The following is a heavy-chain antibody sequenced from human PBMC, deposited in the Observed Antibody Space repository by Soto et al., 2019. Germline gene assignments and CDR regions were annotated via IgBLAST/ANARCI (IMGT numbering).Heavy chain of an antibody. Sequence: QVQLVQSGAEVKKPGASVKVSCKASGFTFSDYYMHWVREAPGQGLEWMGWLNPNSGGTTYAQKLQGRLTLSRDTSITTAYMELSRLSIDDTALYYCARERYQVLSDGMDVWGQGTKVTVSS. D-gene: IGHD3-16*02. CDR3: ARERYQVLSDGMDV. J-gene: IGHJ6*02. V-gene: IGHV1-2*02. CDR1: GFTFSDYY. CDR2: LNPNSGGT.